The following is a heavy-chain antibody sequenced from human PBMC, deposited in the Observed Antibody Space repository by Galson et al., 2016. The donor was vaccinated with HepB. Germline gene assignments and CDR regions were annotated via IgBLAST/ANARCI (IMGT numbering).Heavy chain of an antibody. V-gene: IGHV3-48*02. CDR3: SRELMGSKEYYYYGMDV. CDR1: GFSFSSYN. J-gene: IGHJ6*02. D-gene: IGHD1-26*01. CDR2: LSSTSSTI. Sequence: LRLSCAASGFSFSSYNMNWVRQAPGKGLEWVSFLSSTSSTIYYADSVKGRFTISRDNAKNSLYLQMNSLRDEDTAVYYCSRELMGSKEYYYYGMDVWGQGTTVAVSS.